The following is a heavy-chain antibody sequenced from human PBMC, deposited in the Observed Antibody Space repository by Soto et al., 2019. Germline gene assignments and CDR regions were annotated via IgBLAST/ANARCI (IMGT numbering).Heavy chain of an antibody. Sequence: QGQLVESGGGVVQPGTSLRLSCAASGFIFSRHGMHWVRQAPGKGLEWVAFTSYDGSNTYYADSVKGRFTISRDNPKNTLFLQMNSLRPNDTALYFCAKDRGSYDIWSRTQRYYATDVWGQGATVTVSS. D-gene: IGHD3-3*01. CDR1: GFIFSRHG. CDR2: TSYDGSNT. J-gene: IGHJ6*02. CDR3: AKDRGSYDIWSRTQRYYATDV. V-gene: IGHV3-30*18.